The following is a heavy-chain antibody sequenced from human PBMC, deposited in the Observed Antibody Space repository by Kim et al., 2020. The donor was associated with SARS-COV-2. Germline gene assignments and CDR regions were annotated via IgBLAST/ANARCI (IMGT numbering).Heavy chain of an antibody. D-gene: IGHD2-21*02. V-gene: IGHV3-9*01. Sequence: SVKGRFTISRDNAKNSLYLQMNSLRAEDTALYYCAKGAHIVVVTAPPDYWGQGTLVTVSS. J-gene: IGHJ4*02. CDR3: AKGAHIVVVTAPPDY.